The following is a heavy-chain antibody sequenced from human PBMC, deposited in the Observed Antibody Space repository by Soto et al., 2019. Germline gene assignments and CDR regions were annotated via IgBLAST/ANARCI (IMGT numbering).Heavy chain of an antibody. CDR3: AILCCTNGVCYLGGMDV. J-gene: IGHJ6*02. V-gene: IGHV3-30*03. Sequence: GGSLRLSCAASGFTFSSYGMHWVRQAPGKGLEWVAVISYDGSNKYYADSVKGRFTISRDNSKNTLYLQMNSLRAKDTAVYYCAILCCTNGVCYLGGMDVWGQGTTVTVSS. CDR2: ISYDGSNK. D-gene: IGHD2-8*01. CDR1: GFTFSSYG.